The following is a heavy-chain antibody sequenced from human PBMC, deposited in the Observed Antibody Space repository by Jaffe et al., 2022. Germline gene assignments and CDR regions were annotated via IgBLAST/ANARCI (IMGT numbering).Heavy chain of an antibody. CDR1: GYTFTGYY. CDR2: INPNSGGT. Sequence: QVQLVQSGAEVKKPGASVKVSCKASGYTFTGYYMHWVRQAPGQGLEWMGWINPNSGGTNYAQKFQGRVTMTRDTSISTAYMELSRLRSDDTAVYYCARDRKYSSSWYSEARDYWGQGTLVTVSS. D-gene: IGHD6-13*01. CDR3: ARDRKYSSSWYSEARDY. V-gene: IGHV1-2*02. J-gene: IGHJ4*02.